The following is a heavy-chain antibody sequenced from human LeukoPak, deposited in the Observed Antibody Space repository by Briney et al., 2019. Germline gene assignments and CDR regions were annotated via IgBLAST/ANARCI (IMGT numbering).Heavy chain of an antibody. V-gene: IGHV1-8*01. CDR2: MSPNSGDT. D-gene: IGHD7-27*01. CDR3: ARGPPNWGYNY. Sequence: ASVKVSCKASGYTFTSYDFNWVRQATGQRPEWMGWMSPNSGDTGYAQKFQDRVTMTRNTSISTAYMELSSLRSDDTAVYYCARGPPNWGYNYWGPGTLVTVSS. CDR1: GYTFTSYD. J-gene: IGHJ4*02.